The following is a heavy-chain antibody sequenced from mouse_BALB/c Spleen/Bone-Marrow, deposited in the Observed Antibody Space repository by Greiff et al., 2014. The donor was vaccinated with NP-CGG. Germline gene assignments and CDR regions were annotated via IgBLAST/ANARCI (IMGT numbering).Heavy chain of an antibody. V-gene: IGHV1S135*01. CDR3: ARQKIIYYSNYFDY. J-gene: IGHJ2*01. D-gene: IGHD2-5*01. CDR2: IDPYNGGT. CDR1: GYAFTSYN. Sequence: VQLQQSGPELVKPGASVKVSCKASGYAFTSYNMYWMKQSHGKGLEWIGYIDPYNGGTSYNQKFKGKATLTVDKSSSTAYMHLNSLTSEDSAVYYCARQKIIYYSNYFDYWGQGTTLTVSS.